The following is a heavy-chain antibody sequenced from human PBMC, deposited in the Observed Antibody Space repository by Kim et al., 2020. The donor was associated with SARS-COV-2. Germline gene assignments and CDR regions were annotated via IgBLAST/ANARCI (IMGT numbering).Heavy chain of an antibody. V-gene: IGHV1-24*01. CDR3: ATSGSSWTRSGWFDP. J-gene: IGHJ5*02. CDR2: FDPEDGET. CDR1: GYTHTELS. D-gene: IGHD6-13*01. Sequence: ASVKVSCKVSGYTHTELSMHWVRQAPGKGLEWMGGFDPEDGETIYAQKFQGRVTMTEDTSTDTAYMELSSLRSEDTAVYYCATSGSSWTRSGWFDPWGQGTLVTVSS.